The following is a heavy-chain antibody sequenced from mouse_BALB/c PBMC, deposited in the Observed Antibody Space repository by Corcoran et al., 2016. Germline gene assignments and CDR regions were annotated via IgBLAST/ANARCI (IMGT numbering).Heavy chain of an antibody. Sequence: EDLLQQSGPELVKPGASEKIPFNATGYRVTAYNMAWVRQSDGNSLEWIGDINPRSGGTIYNQTFKGKATLTVDKSSSTAYMELHSLTSEDSAVYYCARWGITTFDYWGQGTSVTVSS. CDR3: ARWGITTFDY. CDR2: INPRSGGT. D-gene: IGHD1-1*01. CDR1: GYRVTAYN. V-gene: IGHV1-18*01. J-gene: IGHJ2*03.